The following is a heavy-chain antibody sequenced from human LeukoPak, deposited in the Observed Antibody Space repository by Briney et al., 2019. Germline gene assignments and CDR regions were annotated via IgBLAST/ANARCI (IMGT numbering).Heavy chain of an antibody. CDR3: ARLYGSGSYYTFDP. D-gene: IGHD3-10*01. CDR1: GGSISSSNW. CDR2: IYHSGST. J-gene: IGHJ5*02. V-gene: IGHV4-4*02. Sequence: SETLSLTCAVSGGSISSSNWWSWVRQPPGKGLEWIGEIYHSGSTNYNPSLKSRVTISVDKSKNQFSLKLSSVTAADTAVYYCARLYGSGSYYTFDPWGQGTLVTVSS.